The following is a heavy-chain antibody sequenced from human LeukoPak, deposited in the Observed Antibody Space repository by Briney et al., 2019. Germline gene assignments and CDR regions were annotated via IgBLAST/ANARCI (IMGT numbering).Heavy chain of an antibody. CDR2: ISSSGSTI. D-gene: IGHD3-22*01. J-gene: IGHJ4*02. CDR3: ARDQNYYDSRMYYFDY. V-gene: IGHV3-11*01. Sequence: GGSLRLSCAASGFTFSDYYMSWIRQAPGKGLEWVSYISSSGSTIYYADSVKGRFTISRDNAKNSLYLQMNSLRAEDTTVYYCARDQNYYDSRMYYFDYWGQGTLVTVSS. CDR1: GFTFSDYY.